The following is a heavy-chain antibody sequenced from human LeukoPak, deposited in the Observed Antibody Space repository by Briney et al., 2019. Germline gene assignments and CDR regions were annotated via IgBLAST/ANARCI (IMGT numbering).Heavy chain of an antibody. CDR2: ISSSSSYI. J-gene: IGHJ4*02. CDR1: GFTFSSYS. D-gene: IGHD3-16*02. V-gene: IGHV3-21*01. Sequence: PGGSLRLSCAASGFTFSSYSMNWVRQAPGKGLEWASSISSSSSYIYYADSVKGRFTISRDNAKNSLYLQMNSLRAEDTAVYYCAREARLGELSPSGYWGQGTLVTVSS. CDR3: AREARLGELSPSGY.